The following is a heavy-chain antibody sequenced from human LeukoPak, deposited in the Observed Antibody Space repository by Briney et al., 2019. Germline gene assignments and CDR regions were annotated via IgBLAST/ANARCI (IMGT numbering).Heavy chain of an antibody. D-gene: IGHD3-22*01. CDR1: GGFISSSSCY. J-gene: IGHJ1*01. CDR3: ARRRYYDSTGYLE. V-gene: IGHV4-39*01. CDR2: IYYSGST. Sequence: ASETLSLTCTISGGFISSSSCYWGWIRQPPGKGLEWIGDIYYSGSTYYNPALKSRVSMSIDTSKNQFSLELRSVAAADTALYYCARRRYYDSTGYLEWGQGTLVTVTS.